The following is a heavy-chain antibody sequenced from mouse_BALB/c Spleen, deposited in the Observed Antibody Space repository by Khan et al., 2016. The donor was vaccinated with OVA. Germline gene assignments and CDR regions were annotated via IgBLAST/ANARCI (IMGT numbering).Heavy chain of an antibody. J-gene: IGHJ4*01. Sequence: VQLKESGAELAKPGASVKMSCKASGYTFINYWILWVKQRPGQGLEWMGYISYSGSTNYNPSLKSRISITRDTSKNQFILQLNSVTTEDTATYYCARDGSRYNYAMDYWGQGTSVTVSS. D-gene: IGHD2-3*01. CDR1: GYTFINYW. CDR2: ISYSGST. CDR3: ARDGSRYNYAMDY. V-gene: IGHV3-1*02.